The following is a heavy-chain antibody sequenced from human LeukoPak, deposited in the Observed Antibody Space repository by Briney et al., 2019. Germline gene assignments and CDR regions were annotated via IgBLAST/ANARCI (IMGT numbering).Heavy chain of an antibody. CDR1: SGSISSSSYY. D-gene: IGHD2/OR15-2a*01. CDR2: IYYSGST. V-gene: IGHV4-39*01. J-gene: IGHJ6*03. Sequence: TSETLSLTCTVSSGSISSSSYYWGWIRQPPGKGLEWIGSIYYSGSTYYNPSLKSRVTISVDTSKNQFSLKLSSVTAADTAVYYCARGVGGGIIGDYYYYYYMDVWGKGTTVTVSS. CDR3: ARGVGGGIIGDYYYYYYMDV.